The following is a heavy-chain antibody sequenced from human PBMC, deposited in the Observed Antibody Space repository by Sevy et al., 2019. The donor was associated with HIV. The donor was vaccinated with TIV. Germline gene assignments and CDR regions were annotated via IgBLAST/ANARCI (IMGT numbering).Heavy chain of an antibody. J-gene: IGHJ4*02. Sequence: ASVKVSCKVSGYTLTELSMHWVRQAPGKGLEWMGGFDPEDGETIYAQKFQGRVTMTEDTSTDTAYMELSSLRSEDTAVYYCATAYHLSGYYDSSGYYGWGQGTLVTVSS. V-gene: IGHV1-24*01. CDR2: FDPEDGET. CDR3: ATAYHLSGYYDSSGYYG. D-gene: IGHD3-22*01. CDR1: GYTLTELS.